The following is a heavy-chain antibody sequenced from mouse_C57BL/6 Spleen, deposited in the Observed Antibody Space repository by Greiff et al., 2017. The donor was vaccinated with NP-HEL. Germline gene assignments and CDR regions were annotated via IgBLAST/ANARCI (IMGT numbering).Heavy chain of an antibody. CDR1: GFTFSDYG. Sequence: EVQLVESGGGLVKPGGSLKLSCAASGFTFSDYGMHWVRQAPEKGLEWVAYISSGSSTIYYADTVKGRFTISRDNAKNTLFLQMTSLRSEDTAMYYCAKVMTTVVDWYCDVWGTGTTVTVSS. J-gene: IGHJ1*03. CDR3: AKVMTTVVDWYCDV. D-gene: IGHD1-1*01. CDR2: ISSGSSTI. V-gene: IGHV5-17*01.